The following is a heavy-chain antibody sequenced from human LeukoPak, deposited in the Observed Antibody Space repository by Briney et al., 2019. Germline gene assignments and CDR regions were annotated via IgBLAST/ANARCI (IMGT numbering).Heavy chain of an antibody. CDR3: ARAAVYYYGSSGYPLFDY. CDR2: IYYSGST. Sequence: SETLSLTCAVYGGSFSGYYWSWIRQPPGKGLEWSGYIYYSGSTNYNPSLKSRVTISVDTSKNQFSLKLSSVTAADTAVYYCARAAVYYYGSSGYPLFDYWGQGTLVTVSS. CDR1: GGSFSGYY. J-gene: IGHJ4*02. D-gene: IGHD3-22*01. V-gene: IGHV4-59*01.